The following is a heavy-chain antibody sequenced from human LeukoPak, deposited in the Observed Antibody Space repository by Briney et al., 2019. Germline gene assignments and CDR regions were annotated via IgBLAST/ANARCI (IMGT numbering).Heavy chain of an antibody. CDR1: GFSFSRYW. CDR3: ARDKEMAAITGSLFDF. CDR2: IKEDESEK. Sequence: GGSLRLSCAASGFSFSRYWMSWVRQAPGKGLEWVANIKEDESEKYYVDSVKGRFTISRDNAKNLLYLQMNSLRAEDTAVYYCARDKEMAAITGSLFDFWGQGTLVTVSS. D-gene: IGHD5-24*01. J-gene: IGHJ4*02. V-gene: IGHV3-7*01.